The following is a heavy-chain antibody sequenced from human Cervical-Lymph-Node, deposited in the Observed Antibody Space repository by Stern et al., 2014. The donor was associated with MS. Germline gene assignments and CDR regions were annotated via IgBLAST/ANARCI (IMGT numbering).Heavy chain of an antibody. D-gene: IGHD6-13*01. Sequence: QVQLVESGGGVVQPGRSLRLSCAASGFSFSRYAMHWVRQAPGKGLEWVAMSWYDVSNPLYAVSVTGRFTIARDNFKNTLYLQMNSLRAEDTAVYYCASAYSSSHYYFDYWGQGTLVTVSS. V-gene: IGHV3-33*01. J-gene: IGHJ4*02. CDR3: ASAYSSSHYYFDY. CDR1: GFSFSRYA. CDR2: SWYDVSNP.